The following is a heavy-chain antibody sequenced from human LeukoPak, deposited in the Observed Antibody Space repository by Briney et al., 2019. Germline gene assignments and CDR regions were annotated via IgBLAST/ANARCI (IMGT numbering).Heavy chain of an antibody. CDR1: GFTFSSFA. Sequence: PGGSLRLSCAASGFTFSSFAMSWVRQAPGKGLEWVSTISGSGGSTNYADSVKGRITISRDNSRNTLYLQMNSLRAEDTAVYYCAKLSGSYGYDYWGQGTLVTVSS. CDR3: AKLSGSYGYDY. J-gene: IGHJ4*02. V-gene: IGHV3-23*01. CDR2: ISGSGGST. D-gene: IGHD3-10*01.